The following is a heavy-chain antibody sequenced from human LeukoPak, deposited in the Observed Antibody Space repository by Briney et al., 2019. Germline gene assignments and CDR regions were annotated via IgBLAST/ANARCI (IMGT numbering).Heavy chain of an antibody. D-gene: IGHD6-19*01. CDR2: FDPEDGET. J-gene: IGHJ5*02. V-gene: IGHV1-24*01. CDR1: GYTLTELS. CDR3: ATGGAVAEDYWWFDP. Sequence: ASVKVSCKVSGYTLTELSMHWVRQAPGKGHEWMGGFDPEDGETIYAQKFQGRVTMTEDTSTDTAYMELSSLRSEDTAVYYCATGGAVAEDYWWFDPWGQGTLVTVSS.